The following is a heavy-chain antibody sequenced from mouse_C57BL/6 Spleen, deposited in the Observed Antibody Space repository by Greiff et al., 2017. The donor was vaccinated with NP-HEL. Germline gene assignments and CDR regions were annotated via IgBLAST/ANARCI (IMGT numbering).Heavy chain of an antibody. CDR3: ARSWTSPTTGLFAY. D-gene: IGHD4-1*02. Sequence: QVQLQQPGAELVRPGSSVKLSCKASGYTFTSYWMHWVKQRPIQGLEWIGNIDPSDSETHYNQKFKDKATLTVDKSSSTAYMQLSSLTSEDSAVYYCARSWTSPTTGLFAYWGQGTLVTVSA. V-gene: IGHV1-52*01. CDR1: GYTFTSYW. CDR2: IDPSDSET. J-gene: IGHJ3*01.